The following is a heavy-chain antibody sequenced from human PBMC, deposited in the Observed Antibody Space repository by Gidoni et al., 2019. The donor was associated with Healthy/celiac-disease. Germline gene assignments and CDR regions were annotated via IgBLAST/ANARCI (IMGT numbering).Heavy chain of an antibody. CDR3: VRVRYSSGWYTAFDY. D-gene: IGHD6-19*01. Sequence: EVQLVESGGGLVQPGGSLRLSCAASGFTSSSDWMYWVRQAPGKGLVWVSRINSDGSSTNYADSVKGRFTISRDNAKSTLYLQMNSLRAEDTAVYYCVRVRYSSGWYTAFDYWGQGTLVTVSS. CDR2: INSDGSST. V-gene: IGHV3-74*01. J-gene: IGHJ4*02. CDR1: GFTSSSDW.